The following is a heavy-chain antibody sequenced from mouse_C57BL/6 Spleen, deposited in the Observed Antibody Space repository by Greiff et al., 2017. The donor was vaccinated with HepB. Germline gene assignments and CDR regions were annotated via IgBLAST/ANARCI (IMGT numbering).Heavy chain of an antibody. CDR1: GFTFSDYG. CDR2: ISSGSSTI. CDR3: ARSYDYDGYYAMDY. J-gene: IGHJ4*01. V-gene: IGHV5-17*01. D-gene: IGHD2-4*01. Sequence: EVKLVESGGGLVKPGGSLKLSCAASGFTFSDYGMHWVRQAPEKGLEWVAYISSGSSTIYYADTVKGRLTTSSDNAKNTLFLQMTSLRSEDTAMYYCARSYDYDGYYAMDYWGQGTSVTVSS.